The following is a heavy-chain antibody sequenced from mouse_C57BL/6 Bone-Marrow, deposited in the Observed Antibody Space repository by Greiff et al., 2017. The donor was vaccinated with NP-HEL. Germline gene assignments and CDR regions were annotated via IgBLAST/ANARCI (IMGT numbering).Heavy chain of an antibody. CDR3: ATDSSGPRGY. Sequence: EVQLQESGPGLVKPSQSLSLTCSVTGYSITSGYYWNWIRQFPGNKLEWMGYISYDGSNNYNPSLKNRISITRDTSKNQFFLKLNSVTTEDTATYYCATDSSGPRGYWGQGTTLTVSS. V-gene: IGHV3-6*01. J-gene: IGHJ2*01. CDR2: ISYDGSN. CDR1: GYSITSGYY. D-gene: IGHD3-2*02.